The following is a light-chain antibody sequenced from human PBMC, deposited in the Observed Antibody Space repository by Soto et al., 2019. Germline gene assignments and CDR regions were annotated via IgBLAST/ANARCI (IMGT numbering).Light chain of an antibody. V-gene: IGKV3-15*01. CDR3: QQYSSWPLT. CDR1: QSVINN. J-gene: IGKJ4*01. Sequence: ENVMTQSPGTLSVSPGERATLSCRASQSVINNCLAWYQQKPGQAPRLLIYGVSTRATGIPARFSGSGSGTEFTLTISSLQSEDFAIYYCQQYSSWPLTFGGGTKVEIK. CDR2: GVS.